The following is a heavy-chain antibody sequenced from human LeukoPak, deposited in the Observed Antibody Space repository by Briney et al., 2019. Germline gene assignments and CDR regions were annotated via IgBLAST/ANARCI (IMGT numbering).Heavy chain of an antibody. V-gene: IGHV3-21*01. CDR1: GFPFSRYS. Sequence: GGSLRLSCAASGFPFSRYSMNWVRPAPGKGVEGVSSISSSSSYIYYADSVKGRFTISRDNAKNSLYLQMNSLRAEDTAVYYCARDEFQMATISAAYWGQGTLVTVSS. CDR3: ARDEFQMATISAAY. CDR2: ISSSSSYI. D-gene: IGHD5-12*01. J-gene: IGHJ4*02.